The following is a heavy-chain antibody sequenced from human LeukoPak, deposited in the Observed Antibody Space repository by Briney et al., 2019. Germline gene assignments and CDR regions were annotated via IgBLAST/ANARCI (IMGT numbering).Heavy chain of an antibody. CDR3: ARVTYSSGAAWFDP. V-gene: IGHV4-59*01. CDR2: IYYSGST. D-gene: IGHD6-19*01. CDR1: GGSISSYY. J-gene: IGHJ5*02. Sequence: SETLSLTCTVSGGSISSYYWSWIRQPPGKGLEWIGYIYYSGSTNYNPSLKSRVTISVDTSKNQFSLKLSSVTAADTAVYYCARVTYSSGAAWFDPWGQGTLVTVSS.